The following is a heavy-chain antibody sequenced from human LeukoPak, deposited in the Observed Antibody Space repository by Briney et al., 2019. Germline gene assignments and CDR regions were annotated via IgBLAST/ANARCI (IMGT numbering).Heavy chain of an antibody. J-gene: IGHJ4*02. CDR3: ARDLFRELRPFDY. D-gene: IGHD1-26*01. V-gene: IGHV3-48*03. CDR2: ISNSGSTI. CDR1: GFTFSSYE. Sequence: GGSLRLSCAASGFTFSSYEMTWVRQAPGKGLEWVSYISNSGSTIYYADSVKGRFTISRDNAKNSLYLQMNSLRAEDTAVYYCARDLFRELRPFDYWGQGTLVTVSS.